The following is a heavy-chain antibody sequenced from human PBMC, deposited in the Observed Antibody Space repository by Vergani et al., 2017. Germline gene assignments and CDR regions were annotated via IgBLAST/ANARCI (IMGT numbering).Heavy chain of an antibody. CDR1: GFTFSSHA. CDR3: GRGSDNYN. CDR2: IKNTGDST. J-gene: IGHJ4*02. Sequence: EVQLLQSEGAVVQPGGSLRLSCVASGFTFSSHAMSWVRQGHGQGLEWVSSIKNTGDSTHYVDSVKGRFTISRDNSKNTLYLQMNSLGVEDTAVNYCGRGSDNYNWGQGTLVTVSS. V-gene: IGHV3-23*01. D-gene: IGHD5-24*01.